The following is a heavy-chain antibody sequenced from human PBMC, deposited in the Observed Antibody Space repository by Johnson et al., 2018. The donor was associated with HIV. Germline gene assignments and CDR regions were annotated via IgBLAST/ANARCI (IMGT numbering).Heavy chain of an antibody. V-gene: IGHV3-23*04. CDR3: AKYRLIKRYSADAFNI. J-gene: IGHJ3*02. CDR2: ISGGGSGT. Sequence: VQLVESGGGLVQPGGSLRLSCAASGFTFNSYAMNWVRQAPGKGLEWVSGISGGGSGTYYADSVTGRFTISRDNSKNTLYLQMNSLRAEDTAVYYCAKYRLIKRYSADAFNIWGQGTMVTVAS. D-gene: IGHD5-12*01. CDR1: GFTFNSYA.